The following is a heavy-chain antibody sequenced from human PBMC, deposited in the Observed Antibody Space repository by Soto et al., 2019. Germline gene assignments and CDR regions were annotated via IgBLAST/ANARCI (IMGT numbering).Heavy chain of an antibody. Sequence: VGSLRLSCAASGFTFSSYSMNWVRQAPGKGLEWVSYISSSSTIYYADSVKGRFTISRDNAKNSLYLQMNSLRYEDTAVYYCARDSSPPGARYYYYYGMDVWGQGTTVTVSS. V-gene: IGHV3-48*02. CDR2: ISSSSTI. J-gene: IGHJ6*02. D-gene: IGHD3-10*01. CDR3: ARDSSPPGARYYYYYGMDV. CDR1: GFTFSSYS.